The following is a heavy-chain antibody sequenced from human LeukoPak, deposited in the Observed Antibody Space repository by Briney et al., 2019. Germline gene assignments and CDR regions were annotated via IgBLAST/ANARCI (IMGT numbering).Heavy chain of an antibody. V-gene: IGHV3-7*01. CDR1: GFNFNSKW. CDR3: ADPPSDF. CDR2: INQDGSEK. Sequence: PGGSLRLSCATSGFNFNSKWMTWVRQAPGKGLEWVANINQDGSEKYRGDSVKGRFTISRDNAKSSLFLEMSSLRAEDTAVYYCADPPSDFWGQGTLVAVSS. J-gene: IGHJ4*02.